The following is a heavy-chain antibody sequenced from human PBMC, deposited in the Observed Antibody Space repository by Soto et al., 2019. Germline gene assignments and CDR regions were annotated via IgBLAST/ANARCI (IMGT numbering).Heavy chain of an antibody. D-gene: IGHD3-3*01. CDR1: ACSFTSYS. J-gene: IGHJ4*02. V-gene: IGHV1-3*01. CDR2: INPGNGNT. Sequence: AAGRVSYEAYACSFTSYSMHWVRQAPGQRLEWMGWINPGNGNTKDSQNFRGRVTITRDTSATTAYMELSSLRSEDTAVYYFARDVYDFRTGYYGNYFDYWGQGTLVTVSS. CDR3: ARDVYDFRTGYYGNYFDY.